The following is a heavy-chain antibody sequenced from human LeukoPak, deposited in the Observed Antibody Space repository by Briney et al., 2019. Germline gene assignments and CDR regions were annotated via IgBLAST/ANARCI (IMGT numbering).Heavy chain of an antibody. Sequence: GGSLRLSCAASGFTFSSYAMHWVRQAPGKGLEWVAVISYDGSNKYYADSVKGRFTISRDNYKNTLYLQMNSLRAEDTAVYCCARAPYGRPPDYWGQGTLVTVSS. D-gene: IGHD4-17*01. CDR2: ISYDGSNK. CDR3: ARAPYGRPPDY. V-gene: IGHV3-30*04. CDR1: GFTFSSYA. J-gene: IGHJ4*02.